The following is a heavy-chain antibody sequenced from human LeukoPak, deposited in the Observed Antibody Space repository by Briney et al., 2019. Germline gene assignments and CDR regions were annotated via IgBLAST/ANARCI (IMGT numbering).Heavy chain of an antibody. CDR2: IKTKTDGGTA. CDR1: GFTFSNAW. J-gene: IGHJ4*02. D-gene: IGHD5-24*01. Sequence: GGSLRLSCAASGFTFSNAWMSWVRQAPGKGLEWIGRIKTKTDGGTADYAAAVKGRFTISRDDSKNTLYLQMNSLKTEDTAVYYCTTVERWLLSSSPYWGQGTLVTVSS. V-gene: IGHV3-15*01. CDR3: TTVERWLLSSSPY.